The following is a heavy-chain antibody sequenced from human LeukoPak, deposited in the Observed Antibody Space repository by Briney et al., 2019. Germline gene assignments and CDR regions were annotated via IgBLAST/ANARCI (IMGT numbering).Heavy chain of an antibody. J-gene: IGHJ6*03. CDR2: ISVYNGHT. V-gene: IGHV1-18*01. D-gene: IGHD1-26*01. CDR1: GYTFSSYG. CDR3: AREWEPYYYMDV. Sequence: ASVKVSCKASGYTFSSYGISWVRQAPGQGLEWMGWISVYNGHTNYAQKFQGRVTMTTDTSTSTAYMELRSLRSDDTAVYYCAREWEPYYYMDVWGKGTTVTISS.